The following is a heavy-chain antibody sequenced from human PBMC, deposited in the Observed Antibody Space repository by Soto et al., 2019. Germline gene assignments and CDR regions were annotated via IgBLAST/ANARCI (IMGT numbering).Heavy chain of an antibody. CDR1: GGTFSIYT. Sequence: SVKVSCKASGGTFSIYTVYCVLQSPGQGLEGMGGIIPFFGTSNYAQNFQDRITLTADKSTGTAYMELSSLRYEDTAVYYCARKLRLYYGMDVWGQGTTVTVSS. CDR2: IIPFFGTS. D-gene: IGHD3-3*01. V-gene: IGHV1-69*06. J-gene: IGHJ6*02. CDR3: ARKLRLYYGMDV.